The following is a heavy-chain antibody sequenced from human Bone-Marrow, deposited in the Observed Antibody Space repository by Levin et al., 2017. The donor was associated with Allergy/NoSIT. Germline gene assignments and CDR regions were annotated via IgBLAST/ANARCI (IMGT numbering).Heavy chain of an antibody. V-gene: IGHV3-21*06. CDR3: ARDQDYGFLSGLGWFDP. J-gene: IGHJ5*02. CDR1: GFSLSSYT. D-gene: IGHD3-3*01. CDR2: ISGSSSYI. Sequence: GESLKISCLASGFSLSSYTMNWVRQAPGKGLEWVASISGSSSYIFYADSVNGRFTVSRDNAKNSVYLQMGSLRADDTAIYFCARDQDYGFLSGLGWFDPWGQGTQVTVSS.